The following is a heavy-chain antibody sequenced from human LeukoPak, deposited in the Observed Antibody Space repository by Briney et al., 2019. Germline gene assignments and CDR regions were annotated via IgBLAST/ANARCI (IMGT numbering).Heavy chain of an antibody. CDR2: FDPEDGET. J-gene: IGHJ4*02. V-gene: IGHV1-24*01. CDR3: ATDPTVTTYLMLD. D-gene: IGHD4-11*01. Sequence: ASVKVSCKVSGYTLTELYMHWVRQAPGKGLEWMGGFDPEDGETIYAQKFQGRVTMTEDTSTDTAYMELSSLRSEDTAVYYCATDPTVTTYLMLDWGQGTLVTVSS. CDR1: GYTLTELY.